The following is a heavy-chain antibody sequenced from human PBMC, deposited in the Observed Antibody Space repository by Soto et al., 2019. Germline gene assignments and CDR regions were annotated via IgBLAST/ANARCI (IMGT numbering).Heavy chain of an antibody. Sequence: QVQLVQSGAEVKKPGASVKVSCKASGYTFTSYAMHWVRQAPGQRLEWMGWINAGNGNTKYSQKFQGRVTITRDTSASTAYMELSSLRSEDTAVYYCARDRLALIKMKQQLPIYYFDYWGQGTLVTVSS. D-gene: IGHD6-13*01. CDR2: INAGNGNT. V-gene: IGHV1-3*01. J-gene: IGHJ4*02. CDR3: ARDRLALIKMKQQLPIYYFDY. CDR1: GYTFTSYA.